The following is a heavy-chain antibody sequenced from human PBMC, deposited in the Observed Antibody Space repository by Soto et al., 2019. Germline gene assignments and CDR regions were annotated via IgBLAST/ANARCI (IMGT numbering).Heavy chain of an antibody. J-gene: IGHJ4*02. CDR3: ARHTVVVVAATHPIFDY. CDR1: GGSISSSSYY. V-gene: IGHV4-61*05. Sequence: SETLSLTCTVSGGSISSSSYYWGWIRQPPGKGLEWIGYIYYSGSTNYNPSLKSRVTISVDTSKNQFSLKLSSVTAADTAVYYCARHTVVVVAATHPIFDYWGQGTLVTVSS. CDR2: IYYSGST. D-gene: IGHD2-15*01.